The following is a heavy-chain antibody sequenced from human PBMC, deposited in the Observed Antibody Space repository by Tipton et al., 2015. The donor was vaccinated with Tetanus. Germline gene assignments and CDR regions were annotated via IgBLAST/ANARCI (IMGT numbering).Heavy chain of an antibody. J-gene: IGHJ6*02. Sequence: GLVKPSETLSLTCTVSSASISNGDFSWGWIRQPPGRGLEWIGSVYYSGSTYYNPSLKSRVAISGDTSKNHFSLKLSFVTAADTAVYYCARLSIAATGTYGLTFYYGMDVWGPGTTVTVSS. CDR1: SASISNGDFS. CDR3: ARLSIAATGTYGLTFYYGMDV. V-gene: IGHV4-39*02. D-gene: IGHD6-13*01. CDR2: VYYSGST.